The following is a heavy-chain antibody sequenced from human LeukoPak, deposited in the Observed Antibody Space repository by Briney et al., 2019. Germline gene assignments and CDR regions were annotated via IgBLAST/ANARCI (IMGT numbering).Heavy chain of an antibody. J-gene: IGHJ3*02. CDR3: AKVVIRGVTLDAFDI. CDR1: GFTFSNYA. Sequence: GGSLRLSCAASGFTFSNYAMSWVRQAPGQGLEWVSSISGSVGRTYYADSVKGRFTISRDNSKNTLNLQMNSLRAEDTAVYYCAKVVIRGVTLDAFDIWGQGTMVTVSS. CDR2: ISGSVGRT. V-gene: IGHV3-23*01. D-gene: IGHD3-10*01.